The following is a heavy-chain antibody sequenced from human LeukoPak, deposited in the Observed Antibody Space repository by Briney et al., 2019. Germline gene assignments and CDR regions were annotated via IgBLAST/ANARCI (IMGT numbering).Heavy chain of an antibody. V-gene: IGHV3-48*01. CDR1: GFTFRTYS. CDR2: ISSSSSSI. Sequence: GGSLRLSCAASGFTFRTYSMSWVRQAPGKGLECASYISSSSSSIYYADSVKGRFTISRDNAKNSLYLQMSSLRAEDTAVYYCAKDERNWNYNLASQTYDWGQGTLVTVSS. J-gene: IGHJ4*02. D-gene: IGHD1-7*01. CDR3: AKDERNWNYNLASQTYD.